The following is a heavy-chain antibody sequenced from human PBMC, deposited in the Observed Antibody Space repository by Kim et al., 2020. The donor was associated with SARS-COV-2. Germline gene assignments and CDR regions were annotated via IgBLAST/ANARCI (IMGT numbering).Heavy chain of an antibody. V-gene: IGHV4-31*02. J-gene: IGHJ4*02. CDR3: ASAEYSASYLFDY. D-gene: IGHD1-26*01. Sequence: YNPSLKSRVTISVDTSKNQFSLKLSSVPAADTAVYYCASAEYSASYLFDYWGQGTLVTVSS.